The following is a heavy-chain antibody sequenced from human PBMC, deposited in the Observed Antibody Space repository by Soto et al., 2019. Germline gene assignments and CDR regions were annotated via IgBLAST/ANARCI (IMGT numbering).Heavy chain of an antibody. CDR2: IIPIFGTA. CDR3: ARESRYCSGGSCYCLPGIDY. V-gene: IGHV1-69*12. Sequence: QVQLVQSGAEVKKPGSSVQVSCKASGGTFSSYAISWVRQAPGQGLEWMGGIIPIFGTANYAQKFQGRVTITADESTSTAYMELSSLRSEDTAVYYCARESRYCSGGSCYCLPGIDYWGQGTLVTVSS. CDR1: GGTFSSYA. J-gene: IGHJ4*02. D-gene: IGHD2-15*01.